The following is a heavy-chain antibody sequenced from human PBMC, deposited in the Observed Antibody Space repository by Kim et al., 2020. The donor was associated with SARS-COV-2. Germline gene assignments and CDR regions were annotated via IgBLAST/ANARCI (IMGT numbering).Heavy chain of an antibody. Sequence: SVKVSCKASGGTFSSYAISWVRQAPGQGLEWMGGIIPIFGTANYAQKFQGRVTITADESTSTAYMELSSLRSEDTAVYYCASPNARDGYNFPLVYWGQGTLVTVSS. J-gene: IGHJ4*02. D-gene: IGHD5-12*01. CDR3: ASPNARDGYNFPLVY. CDR1: GGTFSSYA. CDR2: IIPIFGTA. V-gene: IGHV1-69*13.